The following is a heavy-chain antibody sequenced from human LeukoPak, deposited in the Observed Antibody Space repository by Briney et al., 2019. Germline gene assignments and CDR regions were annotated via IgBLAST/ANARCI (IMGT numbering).Heavy chain of an antibody. J-gene: IGHJ4*02. CDR3: ASGYSSTWYLVLAY. Sequence: SETLSLTCTVSGGSISSSSYYWGWIRQPPGKGLEWIGSIYYSGNTYYNPSLKSRVTISVDTSRNQFSLRLSSVTAADTAVYYCASGYSSTWYLVLAYWGQGTLVPVSS. CDR2: IYYSGNT. D-gene: IGHD6-13*01. V-gene: IGHV4-39*07. CDR1: GGSISSSSYY.